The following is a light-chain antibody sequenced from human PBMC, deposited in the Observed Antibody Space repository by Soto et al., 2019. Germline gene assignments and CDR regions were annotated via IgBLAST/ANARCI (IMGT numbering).Light chain of an antibody. CDR2: GAS. CDR3: QQYGSSPLT. CDR1: QSVSSSY. Sequence: EIVLTQSPGTLSLSPGERATLSCRASQSVSSSYVAWYQQTPGEAPRLIIYGASSRATGITDMFSGSGSGTDFTLTISRLKPEDFAVYYCQQYGSSPLTFGGGTKVEIK. J-gene: IGKJ4*01. V-gene: IGKV3-20*01.